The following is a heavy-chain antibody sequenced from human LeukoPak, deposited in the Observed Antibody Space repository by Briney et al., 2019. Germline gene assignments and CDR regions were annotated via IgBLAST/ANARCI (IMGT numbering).Heavy chain of an antibody. J-gene: IGHJ6*02. CDR2: ISWNSGSI. CDR3: AKDQRGYPVVGYYYGMDV. V-gene: IGHV3-9*01. Sequence: PGRSLRLSCAASGFTFDDYAMHWVRQAPGKGLEWVSGISWNSGSIGYADSVKGRFTISRDNAKNSLYLQMNSLRAEDTALYYCAKDQRGYPVVGYYYGMDVWGQGTTVTVSS. CDR1: GFTFDDYA. D-gene: IGHD5-12*01.